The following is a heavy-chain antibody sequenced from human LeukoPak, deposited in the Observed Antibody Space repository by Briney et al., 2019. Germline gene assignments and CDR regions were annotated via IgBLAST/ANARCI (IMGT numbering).Heavy chain of an antibody. Sequence: GGSLRLSCAASGFTFSSYWMSWVRQAPGKGLEWVANIKQDGSEKYYVDSVKGRFTISRDNSKNTLYLQMNSLRAEDTAVYYCAIDGAGSYFYYWGQGTLVTVSS. D-gene: IGHD3-10*01. CDR1: GFTFSSYW. V-gene: IGHV3-7*01. CDR3: AIDGAGSYFYY. J-gene: IGHJ4*02. CDR2: IKQDGSEK.